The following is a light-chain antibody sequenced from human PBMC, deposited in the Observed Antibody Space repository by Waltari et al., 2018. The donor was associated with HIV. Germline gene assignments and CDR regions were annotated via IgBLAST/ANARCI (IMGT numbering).Light chain of an antibody. Sequence: IVLTQSPGTVSLSPGERATLPCRADETVSSGYLAWYQQKPGQAPRLRIYGASIRASGVPDRFIGSGSGTDFTLTISRREPEDFAVYLCQQYGSSPLTFGGGTRVEI. CDR2: GAS. V-gene: IGKV3-20*01. J-gene: IGKJ4*01. CDR3: QQYGSSPLT. CDR1: ETVSSGY.